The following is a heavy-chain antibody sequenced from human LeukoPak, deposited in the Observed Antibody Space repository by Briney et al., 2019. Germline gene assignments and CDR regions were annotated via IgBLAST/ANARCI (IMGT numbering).Heavy chain of an antibody. CDR3: TRGVVAARGYFDY. D-gene: IGHD2-15*01. CDR2: IRSKAYGGTT. J-gene: IGHJ4*02. V-gene: IGHV3-49*03. CDR1: GFTFGDYA. Sequence: GGSLRLSCTASGFTFGDYAMSWFRQAPGKGLEWVGFIRSKAYGGTTEYAASVEGRFTISRDDSKSIAYLQMNSLKTEDTAVYYCTRGVVAARGYFDYWGQGTLVTVSS.